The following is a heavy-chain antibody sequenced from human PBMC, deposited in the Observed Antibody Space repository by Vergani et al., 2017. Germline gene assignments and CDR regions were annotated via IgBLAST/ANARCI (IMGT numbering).Heavy chain of an antibody. CDR3: AREFRKQVDTAMDGFDP. J-gene: IGHJ5*02. CDR2: IKQDGSEQ. D-gene: IGHD5-18*01. CDR1: GFTFSRYW. V-gene: IGHV3-7*03. Sequence: EVQLVESGGGLVQPGGSLRLSCAASGFTFSRYWMSWVRQAPGKGLWWVANIKQDGSEQYYVESVKGRFNSSRDNAKNSLYLQMNSLRAEDTAVYYCAREFRKQVDTAMDGFDPWGQGTLVTVSS.